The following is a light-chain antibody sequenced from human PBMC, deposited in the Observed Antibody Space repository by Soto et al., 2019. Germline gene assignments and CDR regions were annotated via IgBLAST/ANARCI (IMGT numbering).Light chain of an antibody. CDR2: DVN. V-gene: IGLV2-14*03. Sequence: QSARTQPASGSGAPGQSISISCTGTGNDVGGYTFVSWYQQHPDKVPKLVIFDVNRRPSGVSDRFSGSKSVNAASLTISGLQAEDEADYYCCSYTAITTYVFGTGTKVTVL. J-gene: IGLJ1*01. CDR1: GNDVGGYTF. CDR3: CSYTAITTYV.